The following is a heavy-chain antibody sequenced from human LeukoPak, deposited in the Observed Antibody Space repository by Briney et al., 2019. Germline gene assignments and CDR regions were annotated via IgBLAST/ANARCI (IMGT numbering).Heavy chain of an antibody. V-gene: IGHV1-8*03. CDR1: GYAFTSYD. CDR2: MNPNSGNK. Sequence: ASVKLACKASGYAFTSYDINWVRQATGQGLEWMGWMNPNSGNKGYAQKFRGRVTITRNTSISTAYMELSSLRSEDTAVYYCARETSLNYWGQGTLVTVSS. CDR3: ARETSLNY. J-gene: IGHJ4*02.